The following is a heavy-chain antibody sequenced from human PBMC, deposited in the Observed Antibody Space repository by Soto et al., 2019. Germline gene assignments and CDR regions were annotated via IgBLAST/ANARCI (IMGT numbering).Heavy chain of an antibody. CDR2: ISYDGSNK. V-gene: IGHV3-30*18. Sequence: QVQLVESGGGVVQPGRSLRLSCAASGFTFSSYGMHWVRQAPGKGLEWVAVISYDGSNKYYADSVKGRFTISRDNSKNTLYLQMNSLRAEDTAVYYCAKAMSVDTAMGPDYWGQGTLVTVSS. CDR1: GFTFSSYG. D-gene: IGHD5-18*01. CDR3: AKAMSVDTAMGPDY. J-gene: IGHJ4*02.